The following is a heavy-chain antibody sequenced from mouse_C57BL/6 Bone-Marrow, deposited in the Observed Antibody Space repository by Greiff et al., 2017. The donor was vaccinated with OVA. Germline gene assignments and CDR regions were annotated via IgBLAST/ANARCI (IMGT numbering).Heavy chain of an antibody. J-gene: IGHJ1*03. D-gene: IGHD1-1*01. Sequence: VQLQQSGAELVQPGASVKLSCAASGYTFTEYTIHWVKQRPGQGLEWIGWFYPGSGSIKYNETLPDKATLTTEKSSSTVDMELSRLTSEDTAVEFCAIHEVYGRGYFDVWGTGTTVTVSS. CDR3: AIHEVYGRGYFDV. CDR2: FYPGSGSI. V-gene: IGHV1-62-2*01. CDR1: GYTFTEYT.